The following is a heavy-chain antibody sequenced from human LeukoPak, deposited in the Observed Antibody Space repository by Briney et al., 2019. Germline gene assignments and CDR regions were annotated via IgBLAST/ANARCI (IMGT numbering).Heavy chain of an antibody. CDR2: ICSDGSYK. CDR1: GFTFSSYG. D-gene: IGHD3-10*01. V-gene: IGHV3-30*18. J-gene: IGHJ5*02. CDR3: AKDHGSGSYHDPNWFDP. Sequence: PGGSLRLSCAASGFTFSSYGMHWVRQAPGKGLDWVTVICSDGSYKYYAESVKGRFTISRDNSKKTLYLQLNSLRAEDTAVYYCAKDHGSGSYHDPNWFDPWGQGTLVTVSS.